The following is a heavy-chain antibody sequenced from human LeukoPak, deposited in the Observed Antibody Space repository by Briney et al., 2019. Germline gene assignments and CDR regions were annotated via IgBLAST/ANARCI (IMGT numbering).Heavy chain of an antibody. J-gene: IGHJ5*02. CDR2: ISSSSSNI. CDR3: AGDSAPKVARDLNWFDP. D-gene: IGHD6-6*01. CDR1: GFTFSSYS. Sequence: QTGGSLRLSCAASGFTFSSYSMNWVRQAPGKGLEWVSDISSSSSNIYYADSVKGRFTISRDNAKNSMYLEMNSLRAEDTAVYYCAGDSAPKVARDLNWFDPWGQGTLVTVTS. V-gene: IGHV3-48*01.